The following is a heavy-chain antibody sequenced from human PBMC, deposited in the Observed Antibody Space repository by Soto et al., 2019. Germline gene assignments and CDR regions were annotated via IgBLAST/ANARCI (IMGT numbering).Heavy chain of an antibody. V-gene: IGHV3-23*01. CDR2: ISGSGGST. J-gene: IGHJ5*02. CDR3: AKVLLRDGYNYVDWFDP. Sequence: PGGSLRLSCAASGFTFSSYAMSWVRQAPGKGLEWVSAISGSGGSTYYADSVKGRFTISRDNSKNTLYLQMNSLRAEDTAVYYCAKVLLRDGYNYVDWFDPWGQGTLVTV. D-gene: IGHD5-12*01. CDR1: GFTFSSYA.